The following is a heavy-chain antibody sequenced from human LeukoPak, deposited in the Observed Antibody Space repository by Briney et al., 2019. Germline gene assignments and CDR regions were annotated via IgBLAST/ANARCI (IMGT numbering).Heavy chain of an antibody. J-gene: IGHJ4*02. Sequence: AGGSLRLFCAPSGLIFSIYVMHWARLAPGEGLEYVSAISGNGVRTNYANSVKGRFTMSRDNSKNTLFLQMDSVRAEDTAVYYCARDRVGSSRSEFDSWGQGTLVTVSS. D-gene: IGHD6-13*01. CDR1: GLIFSIYV. V-gene: IGHV3-64*01. CDR3: ARDRVGSSRSEFDS. CDR2: ISGNGVRT.